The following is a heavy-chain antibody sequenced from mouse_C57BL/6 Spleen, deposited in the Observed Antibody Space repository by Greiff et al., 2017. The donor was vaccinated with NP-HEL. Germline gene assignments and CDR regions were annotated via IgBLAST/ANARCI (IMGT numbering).Heavy chain of an antibody. CDR1: GFTFSSYA. CDR3: ARDGGILYYYAMDY. J-gene: IGHJ4*01. D-gene: IGHD1-1*02. V-gene: IGHV5-4*01. CDR2: ISDGGSYT. Sequence: EVQVVESGGGLVKPGGSLKLSCAASGFTFSSYAMSWVRQTPEKRLEWVATISDGGSYTYYPDNVKGRFTISRDNAKNNLYLQMSHLKSEDTAMYYCARDGGILYYYAMDYWGQGTSVTVSS.